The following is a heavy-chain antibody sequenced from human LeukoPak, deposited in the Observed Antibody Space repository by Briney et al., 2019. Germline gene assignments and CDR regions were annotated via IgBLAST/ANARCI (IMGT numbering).Heavy chain of an antibody. CDR1: GGSFSGYY. D-gene: IGHD1-26*01. CDR3: ARVKPGATFDY. J-gene: IGHJ4*02. V-gene: IGHV4-59*01. Sequence: SETLSLTCAVYGGSFSGYYWSWIRQPPGKGLEWIGYIYYSGSTNYNPSLRSRVTISVDTSKNQFSLKLSSVTAADTAVYYCARVKPGATFDYWGQGTLVTVSS. CDR2: IYYSGST.